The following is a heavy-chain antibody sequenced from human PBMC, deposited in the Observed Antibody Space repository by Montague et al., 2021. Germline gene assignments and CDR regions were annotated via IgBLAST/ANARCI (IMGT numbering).Heavy chain of an antibody. CDR2: ISARSDNI. V-gene: IGHV3-23*01. J-gene: IGHJ4*02. Sequence: SLRLSCAVSGLTFDNYAMTWVRQAPGKGLEWVSGISARSDNIYYADSVKGRVTISRDNSKNTLYLQMHDLRAEDTAVYYCARDRRGGTYFDYWGQGTLVTVSS. CDR3: ARDRRGGTYFDY. D-gene: IGHD2-15*01. CDR1: GLTFDNYA.